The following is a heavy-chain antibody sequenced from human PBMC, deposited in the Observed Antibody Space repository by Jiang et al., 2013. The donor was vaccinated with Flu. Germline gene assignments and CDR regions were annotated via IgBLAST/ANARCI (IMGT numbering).Heavy chain of an antibody. CDR1: GGSISSSNW. D-gene: IGHD5-18*01. V-gene: IGHV4-4*02. CDR3: ARPKNTAMVTGAHYYYYGMDV. Sequence: GLVKPSGTLSLTCAVSGGSISSSNWWSWVRQPPGKGLEWIGEIYHSGSTNYNPSLKSRVTISVDKSKNQFSLKLSSVTAADTAVYYCARPKNTAMVTGAHYYYYGMDVWGQGTTVTVSS. CDR2: IYHSGST. J-gene: IGHJ6*02.